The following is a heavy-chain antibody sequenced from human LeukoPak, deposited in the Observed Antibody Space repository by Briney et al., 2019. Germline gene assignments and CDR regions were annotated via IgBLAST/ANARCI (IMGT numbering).Heavy chain of an antibody. J-gene: IGHJ2*01. CDR1: GGSIRSYY. CDR2: IYYSGST. V-gene: IGHV4-59*01. D-gene: IGHD6-13*01. Sequence: SETLSLTCTVSGGSIRSYYWSWIRQPPGKGLEWIGYIYYSGSTNYNPSLKSRVTISVDTSKNQFSLKLSSVTAADTAVYYCARDPAAAEWYFDLWGRGTLVTVSS. CDR3: ARDPAAAEWYFDL.